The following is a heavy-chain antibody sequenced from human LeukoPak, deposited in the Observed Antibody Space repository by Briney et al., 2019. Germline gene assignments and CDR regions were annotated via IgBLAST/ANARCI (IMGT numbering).Heavy chain of an antibody. CDR2: IEHDGNNK. CDR1: GFTFSNYG. Sequence: GGSLRLSCAASGFTFSNYGMHWLRQAPGKGLEWVAFIEHDGNNKYYADSVKGRFTIFRDTSKNTLYLQVNSLRADDPAVYYCAKEHGSGSYFDYWGQGTLVTVSS. D-gene: IGHD3-10*01. V-gene: IGHV3-30*02. CDR3: AKEHGSGSYFDY. J-gene: IGHJ4*02.